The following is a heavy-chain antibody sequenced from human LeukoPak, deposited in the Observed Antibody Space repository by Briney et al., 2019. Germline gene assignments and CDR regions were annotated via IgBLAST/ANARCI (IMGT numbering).Heavy chain of an antibody. D-gene: IGHD5-18*01. J-gene: IGHJ4*02. Sequence: PSETLSLTCTVSGGSISSRGYYWGWIRQPPGKGLEWIGTITYSGSTYFSPSVKSRVTMSIDTSKNQFSLKLSSVTAADTAVYYCARRGDSYAVFDYWGQGTLVTVSS. V-gene: IGHV4-39*01. CDR1: GGSISSRGYY. CDR3: ARRGDSYAVFDY. CDR2: ITYSGST.